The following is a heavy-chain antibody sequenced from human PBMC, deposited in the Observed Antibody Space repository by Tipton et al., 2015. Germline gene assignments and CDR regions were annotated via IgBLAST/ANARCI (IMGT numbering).Heavy chain of an antibody. J-gene: IGHJ4*02. Sequence: TLSLTCTVSGGSVTSGSYYWSWIRQPPGKGLEWIGYISYTDGAHYNPALKSRVTISVDTSKNQFSLTLNSVAAADTAVYYCARGTYGGYIQSHWGQGTPVTVSS. D-gene: IGHD4-17*01. CDR3: ARGTYGGYIQSH. CDR1: GGSVTSGSYY. V-gene: IGHV4-61*01. CDR2: ISYTDGA.